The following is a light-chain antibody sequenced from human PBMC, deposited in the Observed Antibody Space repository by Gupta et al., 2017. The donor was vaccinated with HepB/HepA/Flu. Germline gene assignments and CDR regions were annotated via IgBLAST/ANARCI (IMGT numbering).Light chain of an antibody. V-gene: IGKV1-5*03. Sequence: IQLPPSPPSLSASVGDRVTITCRDSQSITTWLAWYQQSPEEPPKLLIHKASKVESGVPSRFSGSGSGTEFNLTSRGGQDDDCAYYYCQQDCSHYTFGQGTRVEIK. CDR2: KAS. CDR3: QQDCSHYT. CDR1: QSITTW. J-gene: IGKJ1*01.